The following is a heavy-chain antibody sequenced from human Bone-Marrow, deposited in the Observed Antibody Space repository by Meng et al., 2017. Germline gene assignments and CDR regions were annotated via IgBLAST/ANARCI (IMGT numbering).Heavy chain of an antibody. V-gene: IGHV4-31*01. D-gene: IGHD3-10*01. CDR3: ARANVNYGVVDP. CDR1: GGSISSGGYY. CDR2: IYYSGST. Sequence: QAQLQESGPGLVKPYQTLSLTCTVSGGSISSGGYYWSWIRQHPGKGLEWIGYIYYSGSTYYNPSLKSLVTISVDTSKNQFSLKLSSVTAADTAVYYCARANVNYGVVDPWGQGTLVTVSS. J-gene: IGHJ5*02.